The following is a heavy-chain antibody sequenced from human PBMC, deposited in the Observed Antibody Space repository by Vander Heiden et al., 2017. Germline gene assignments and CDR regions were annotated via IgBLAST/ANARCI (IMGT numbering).Heavy chain of an antibody. CDR1: GFSVSSNF. Sequence: EVQLVESGGGLIQPGGSLRLSCAASGFSVSSNFINWVRQAPGRGLEWVAVIYSGGRTYYADSVKGRFTISSDNSKNTVFLQMNSLGAEDGAVYYCARANCSGGPCPFDYWGQGTRVTVSS. D-gene: IGHD2-15*01. V-gene: IGHV3-53*01. CDR2: IYSGGRT. CDR3: ARANCSGGPCPFDY. J-gene: IGHJ4*02.